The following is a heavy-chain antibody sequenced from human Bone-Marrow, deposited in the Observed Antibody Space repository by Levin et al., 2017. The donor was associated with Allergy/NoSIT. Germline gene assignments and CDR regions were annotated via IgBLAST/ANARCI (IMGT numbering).Heavy chain of an antibody. Sequence: SGGSLRLSCVVSGFRVNDHYINWIRQAAGKGLEWVSVMQTGGTTYHADSVKDRFTISRDNSKNTVWLQMNNLRIEDTGVYYCARTKYNWNGELDFWGQGTAVTVSS. CDR2: MQTGGTT. D-gene: IGHD1-1*01. V-gene: IGHV3-66*01. CDR3: ARTKYNWNGELDF. J-gene: IGHJ4*02. CDR1: GFRVNDHY.